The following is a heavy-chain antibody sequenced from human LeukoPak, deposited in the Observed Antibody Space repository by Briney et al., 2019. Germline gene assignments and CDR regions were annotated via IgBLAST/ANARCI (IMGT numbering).Heavy chain of an antibody. Sequence: ASVKVSCRGAGYTFTSYGISGVRQPPGQELDWMEWISAYNGNTNYAQKLQGRVTMTTDTSTSTAYMELRSLRSDDTAVYYCARSSALIQLSLDYWGQGTLVTVSS. D-gene: IGHD5-18*01. V-gene: IGHV1-18*01. CDR3: ARSSALIQLSLDY. J-gene: IGHJ4*02. CDR1: GYTFTSYG. CDR2: ISAYNGNT.